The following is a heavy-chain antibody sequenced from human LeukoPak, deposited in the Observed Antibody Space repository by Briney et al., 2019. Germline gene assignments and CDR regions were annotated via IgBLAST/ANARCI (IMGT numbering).Heavy chain of an antibody. CDR3: ASVIAVAGRDYFDY. Sequence: PSQTLSLTCAVSGGSISSGGYSWSWIRQPPGKGLEWIGYIYHSGSTYYNPSLKSRATISVDRSKNQFSLKLSSVTAADTAVYYCASVIAVAGRDYFDYWGQGTLVTVSS. D-gene: IGHD6-19*01. V-gene: IGHV4-30-2*01. CDR2: IYHSGST. CDR1: GGSISSGGYS. J-gene: IGHJ4*02.